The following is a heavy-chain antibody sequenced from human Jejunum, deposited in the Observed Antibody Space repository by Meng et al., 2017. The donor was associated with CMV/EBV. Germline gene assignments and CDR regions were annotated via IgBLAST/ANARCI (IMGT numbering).Heavy chain of an antibody. J-gene: IGHJ4*02. CDR2: IYYSGST. CDR1: ISNTDHY. D-gene: IGHD3-22*01. V-gene: IGHV4-39*07. Sequence: ISNTDHYWGWVRQPPGKGLEWIASIYYSGSTYYNASLKSRVTISVDTSKNHFSLTLTSVTAADTAVYFCVRAPYNYYDSSAYPPEYWGQGTLVTVSS. CDR3: VRAPYNYYDSSAYPPEY.